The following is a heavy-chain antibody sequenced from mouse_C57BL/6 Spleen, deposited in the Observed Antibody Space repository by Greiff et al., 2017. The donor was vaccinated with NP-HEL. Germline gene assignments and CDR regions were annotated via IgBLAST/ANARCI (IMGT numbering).Heavy chain of an antibody. D-gene: IGHD4-1*01. J-gene: IGHJ2*01. CDR2: IDPSDSYT. Sequence: QVQLQQPGAELVMPGASVKLSCKASGYTFTSYWMHWVKQRPGQGLEWIGEIDPSDSYTNYNQKFKGKSTLTVDKSSSTAYMQLSSLTSEDSAVYYCARGSRTLGQGDWGQGTTLTVSS. CDR1: GYTFTSYW. CDR3: ARGSRTLGQGD. V-gene: IGHV1-69*01.